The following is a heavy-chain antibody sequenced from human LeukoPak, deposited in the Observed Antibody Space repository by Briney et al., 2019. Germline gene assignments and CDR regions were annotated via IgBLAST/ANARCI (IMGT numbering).Heavy chain of an antibody. CDR1: GFTFSSSA. Sequence: GGSLRLSCAASGFTFSSSALTWVRQAPGKGLEWVSTISGGGGATSYADSVKGRFTISRDNSKNTLYLQMNSLKAEDTAVYHCARVWSYYYDYWGQGTLVTVSS. CDR2: ISGGGGAT. J-gene: IGHJ4*02. CDR3: ARVWSYYYDY. V-gene: IGHV3-23*01. D-gene: IGHD3-10*01.